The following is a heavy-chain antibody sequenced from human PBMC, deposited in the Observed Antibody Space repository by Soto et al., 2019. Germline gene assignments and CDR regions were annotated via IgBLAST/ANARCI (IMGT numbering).Heavy chain of an antibody. CDR3: ARHDVTGWSGYYPFDI. J-gene: IGHJ3*02. V-gene: IGHV4-59*08. D-gene: IGHD3-3*01. CDR2: IYYSGST. CDR1: GGSISSYY. Sequence: QVQLQESGPGLVKPSETLSLTCTVSGGSISSYYWSWIRQPPGKGLEWIGYIYYSGSTNYNPSLKSRVTISVDTSKNQFSLKLSSVTAADTAVYYCARHDVTGWSGYYPFDIWGQGTMVTVSS.